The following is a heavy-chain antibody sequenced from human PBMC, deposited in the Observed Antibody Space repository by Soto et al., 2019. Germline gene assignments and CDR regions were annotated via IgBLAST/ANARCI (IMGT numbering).Heavy chain of an antibody. CDR2: IHYSGST. CDR1: GGSINNYY. J-gene: IGHJ4*02. V-gene: IGHV4-59*01. D-gene: IGHD6-19*01. CDR3: ARGGGWLTDN. Sequence: QVQLQESGPGLVKPSETLSLTCTVSGGSINNYYWSWIRQPPGKGLEWIGNIHYSGSTNYNPSLKSRVTLSVDTSKNHFSLSLSSVTAADTAVYYCARGGGWLTDNWGQGTLVTVSS.